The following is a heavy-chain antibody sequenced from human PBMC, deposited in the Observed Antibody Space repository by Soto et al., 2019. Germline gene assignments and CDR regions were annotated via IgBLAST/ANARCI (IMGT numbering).Heavy chain of an antibody. CDR2: LYSGGTT. D-gene: IGHD6-19*01. V-gene: IGHV3-66*01. CDR1: GLNVSSNY. CDR3: AKALTSTGWSKNDY. J-gene: IGHJ4*02. Sequence: GGSLRLSCAASGLNVSSNYMTWVRQAPGKGLEWVSVLYSGGTTYYADTVKGRFTISRDNSKNTLYLQMNSLSAEDTAVYYCAKALTSTGWSKNDYWGQGTLVTVSS.